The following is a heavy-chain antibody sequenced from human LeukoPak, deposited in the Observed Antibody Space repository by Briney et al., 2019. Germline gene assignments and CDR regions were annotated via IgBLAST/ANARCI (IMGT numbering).Heavy chain of an antibody. Sequence: SVKVSCKASGGTFSSYAISWVRQAPGQGLEWIGGIIPIFGTANYAQKLQGRVTMTTDTSTSTAYMELRSLRSDDTAVYYCARQRGWLQPYYFDYWGQGTLVTVSS. CDR1: GGTFSSYA. J-gene: IGHJ4*02. CDR3: ARQRGWLQPYYFDY. D-gene: IGHD5-24*01. V-gene: IGHV1-69*05. CDR2: IIPIFGTA.